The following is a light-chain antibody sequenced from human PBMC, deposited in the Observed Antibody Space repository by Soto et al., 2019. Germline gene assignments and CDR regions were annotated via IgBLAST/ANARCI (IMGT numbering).Light chain of an antibody. V-gene: IGKV1-5*03. CDR2: KES. Sequence: DIQMNQSPSTLPASVGDRVTVTCRASQSIRSWLAWYQEKPGKAPKLLIYKESLLETGVPSRFSGSASETEFNLTRSSLQTDDVGTYYCQQYNSHPLTFGQGTKVEMK. CDR1: QSIRSW. J-gene: IGKJ1*01. CDR3: QQYNSHPLT.